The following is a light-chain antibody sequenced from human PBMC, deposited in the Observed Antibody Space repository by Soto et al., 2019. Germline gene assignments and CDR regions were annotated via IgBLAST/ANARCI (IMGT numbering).Light chain of an antibody. CDR1: SSDVGRYNY. Sequence: QSVLTQPASVSGSPGQSITISCTGTSSDVGRYNYVSWYQQHPGKAPKLIIYEVSDRPSGVSHRFSASKSGNTASLTISGLQAEDEADYFCSSYATSSPVVFGGGTKLTVL. CDR3: SSYATSSPVV. V-gene: IGLV2-14*01. CDR2: EVS. J-gene: IGLJ2*01.